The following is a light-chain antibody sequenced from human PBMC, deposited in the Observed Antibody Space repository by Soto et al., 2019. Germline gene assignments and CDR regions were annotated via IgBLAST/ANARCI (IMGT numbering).Light chain of an antibody. V-gene: IGLV2-14*01. Sequence: QSVLTQPASVSGSPGQSLTISCTGTSSDVCGYNYVSWYQQHPGKAPKLMIYDVSNRPSGVSNRFSGSKSGNTASLTISGLQAEDEADYYCSSYTSSSTLLYVFGTGTKVTVL. CDR1: SSDVCGYNY. CDR2: DVS. J-gene: IGLJ1*01. CDR3: SSYTSSSTLLYV.